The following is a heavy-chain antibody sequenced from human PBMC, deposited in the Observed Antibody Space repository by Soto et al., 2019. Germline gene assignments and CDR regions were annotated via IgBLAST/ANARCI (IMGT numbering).Heavy chain of an antibody. CDR3: ARSCITTSCYPSFDP. J-gene: IGHJ5*02. CDR1: GYTFTGYY. V-gene: IGHV1-2*04. Sequence: QVQLVQSGAEVKEPGASVKVSCKASGYTFTGYYIHWVRQAPGQGLEWMGWINPNSGGTNYAQSFQGWVTMTRDTSIITAYMELSRLKSDDTAVYYCARSCITTSCYPSFDPWGQGTLVTVSS. CDR2: INPNSGGT. D-gene: IGHD2-2*01.